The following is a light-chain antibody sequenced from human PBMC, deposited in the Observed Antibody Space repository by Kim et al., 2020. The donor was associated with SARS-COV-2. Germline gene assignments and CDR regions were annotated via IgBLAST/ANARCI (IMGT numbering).Light chain of an antibody. CDR2: END. CDR3: QSYDTNSLWV. J-gene: IGLJ3*02. Sequence: NFMLTQPHSVSGSPGKTVTISCTRSSGITASNFVQWYQQRPGSSPTIVIYENDQRPSGVPDRFSGSLDSSSNSASLTISGLRTEDEAHYYCQSYDTNSLWVFGGGTQLTVL. CDR1: SGITASNF. V-gene: IGLV6-57*01.